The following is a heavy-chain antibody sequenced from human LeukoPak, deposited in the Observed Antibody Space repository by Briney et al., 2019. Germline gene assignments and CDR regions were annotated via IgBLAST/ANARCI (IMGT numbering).Heavy chain of an antibody. J-gene: IGHJ4*02. CDR3: ARSSITIFGVVINYFDY. D-gene: IGHD3-3*01. V-gene: IGHV3-30*02. CDR1: GFTFSSYG. Sequence: GGSLRLSCAASGFTFSSYGMHWVRQAPGKGLEWVAFIRYDGSNKYYADSVKGRFTISRDNSKNTLYLQMDSLRAEDTAVYYCARSSITIFGVVINYFDYWGQGTLVTVSS. CDR2: IRYDGSNK.